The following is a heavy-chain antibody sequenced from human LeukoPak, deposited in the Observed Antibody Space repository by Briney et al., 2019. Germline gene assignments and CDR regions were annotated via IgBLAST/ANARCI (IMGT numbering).Heavy chain of an antibody. J-gene: IGHJ6*03. CDR1: GYTFTSYD. D-gene: IGHD6-13*01. CDR3: ASLAAAGRAAFQKGNYYYYYMDV. Sequence: ASVKVSCKASGYTFTSYDINWVRQATGQGLEWMGWMNPNSGNTGYAQKFQGRVTMTRNTPISTAYMELSSLRSEDTAVYYRASLAAAGRAAFQKGNYYYYYMDVWGKGTTVTVSS. V-gene: IGHV1-8*01. CDR2: MNPNSGNT.